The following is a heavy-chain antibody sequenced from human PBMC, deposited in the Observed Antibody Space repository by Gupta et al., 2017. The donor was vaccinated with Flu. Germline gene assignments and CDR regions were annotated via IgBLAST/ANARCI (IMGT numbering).Heavy chain of an antibody. J-gene: IGHJ6*02. CDR1: GFSFSDYY. V-gene: IGHV3-11*01. CDR2: ISNSGINI. CDR3: ARDVGYCTGAGCHIHFYGMDV. Sequence: QVQVVESGGGLVTPGGSLRLSCAASGFSFSDYYMSWIRQAPGKGLEWISYISNSGINIYYADSVKGRFTISRDNAQNSLYLRMDSLRVEDTAVYYCARDVGYCTGAGCHIHFYGMDVWGQGTTVTVSS. D-gene: IGHD2-8*02.